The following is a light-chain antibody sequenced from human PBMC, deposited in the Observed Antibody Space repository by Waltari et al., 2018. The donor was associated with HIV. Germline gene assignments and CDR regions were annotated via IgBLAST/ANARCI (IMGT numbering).Light chain of an antibody. CDR3: SSYAGSNNVL. CDR2: EVI. Sequence: QSALTQPPSASGSPGQSVAISCTGTSSDVGGYHSVSWYQQHPGKAPNLMIYEVIKRPSGVPVRFSGSKSGNTASLTVSGLQAEDEADYYCSSYAGSNNVLFGGGTKLTVL. J-gene: IGLJ2*01. V-gene: IGLV2-8*01. CDR1: SSDVGGYHS.